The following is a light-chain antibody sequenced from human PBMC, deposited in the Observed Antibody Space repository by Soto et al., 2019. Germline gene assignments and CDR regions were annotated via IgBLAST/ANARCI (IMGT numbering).Light chain of an antibody. CDR3: CSYAGSSTWV. J-gene: IGLJ3*02. CDR1: SSDVGSYNL. CDR2: EGS. V-gene: IGLV2-23*01. Sequence: QSALTQPASVSGSPGQSITISCTGTSSDVGSYNLVSWYQQHPGKAPELMIYEGSKRPSGVSNRFSGSKSGNTASLTISGLQAEDEADYYCCSYAGSSTWVFGGGTKRTVL.